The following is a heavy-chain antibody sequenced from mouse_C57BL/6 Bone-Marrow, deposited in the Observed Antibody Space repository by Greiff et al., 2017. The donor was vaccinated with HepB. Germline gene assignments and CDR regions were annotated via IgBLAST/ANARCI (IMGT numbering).Heavy chain of an antibody. CDR1: GFTFSDYG. CDR3: ARQTTPGYYAMDY. D-gene: IGHD4-1*02. J-gene: IGHJ4*01. CDR2: ISNLAYSI. Sequence: EVKLMESGGGLVQPGGSLKLSCAASGFTFSDYGMAWVRQAPRKGPEWVAFISNLAYSIYYADTVTGRFTISRENAKNTLYLEMSSLRSEDTAMYYCARQTTPGYYAMDYWGQGTSVTVSS. V-gene: IGHV5-15*01.